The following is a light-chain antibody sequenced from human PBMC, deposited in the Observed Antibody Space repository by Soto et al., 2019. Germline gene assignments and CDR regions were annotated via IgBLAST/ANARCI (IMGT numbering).Light chain of an antibody. CDR2: GAS. V-gene: IGKV3-20*01. CDR1: QSVSSSY. Sequence: EIVLTQSPGTLSLSPGERATLSCRASQSVSSSYLAWYQQNPGQAPRLLIYGASSRATGIPDRFSGNGSGTDFTLTISRLEPEEFAVYYCQQYGSSHTFGQGTKLEIK. J-gene: IGKJ2*01. CDR3: QQYGSSHT.